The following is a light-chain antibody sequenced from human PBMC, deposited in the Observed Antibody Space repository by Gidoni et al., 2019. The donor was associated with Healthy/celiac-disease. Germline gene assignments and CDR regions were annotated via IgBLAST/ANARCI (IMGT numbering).Light chain of an antibody. CDR1: QSVLYSSNNKNY. CDR2: WAS. J-gene: IGKJ2*01. CDR3: QQYYSTPPVT. Sequence: DIVMTQSPDSLAVSLGERATINCKSSQSVLYSSNNKNYLAWYPQKPGQPPKLLIYWASTRESGVPDRFRGSGSGTDFTLTISSLQAEDVAVYYCQQYYSTPPVTFGQGTKLEIK. V-gene: IGKV4-1*01.